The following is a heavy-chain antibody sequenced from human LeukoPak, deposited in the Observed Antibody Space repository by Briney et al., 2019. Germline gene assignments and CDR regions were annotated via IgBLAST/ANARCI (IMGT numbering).Heavy chain of an antibody. CDR2: INYSGST. Sequence: GSLRLSCAASGFTFSSYSMNWVRQAPGKGLEWIGSINYSGSTYYNLSLKSRVTISVDTSKNHFSLKLNSVTAADTAVYYCARRNDILPGYTFDYWGQGSLVTVSS. CDR1: GFTFSSYSMN. CDR3: ARRNDILPGYTFDY. D-gene: IGHD3-9*01. V-gene: IGHV4-39*02. J-gene: IGHJ4*02.